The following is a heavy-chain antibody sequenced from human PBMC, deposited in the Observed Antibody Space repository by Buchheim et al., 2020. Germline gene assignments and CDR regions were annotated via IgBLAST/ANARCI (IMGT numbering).Heavy chain of an antibody. Sequence: EVQLLESGGGLVQPGGSLRLSCAASGFTFSSYAMSWVRQAPGKGLEWVSGISGSGGSTYYADAVQGRFTISRDNSKNTLYLQMNSLRAEDTAVYYCGKGYCSSTSCYRLDYWGQGTL. CDR1: GFTFSSYA. D-gene: IGHD2-2*01. J-gene: IGHJ4*02. CDR2: ISGSGGST. CDR3: GKGYCSSTSCYRLDY. V-gene: IGHV3-23*01.